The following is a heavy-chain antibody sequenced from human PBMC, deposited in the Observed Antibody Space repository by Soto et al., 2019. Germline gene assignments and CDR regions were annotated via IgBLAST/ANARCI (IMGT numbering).Heavy chain of an antibody. Sequence: QMQLVQSGPGVKKPGTSVKVSCKASGFTFTSSAVQWVRQARGQRLEWIGWIVVGSGNTNYAQKLQERVTINRDMSTSTAYMELSSMRSEDTAVYYCAATRRDIQLSQIAYWGQGPLVTVSS. D-gene: IGHD5-18*01. V-gene: IGHV1-58*01. CDR2: IVVGSGNT. CDR1: GFTFTSSA. CDR3: AATRRDIQLSQIAY. J-gene: IGHJ4*02.